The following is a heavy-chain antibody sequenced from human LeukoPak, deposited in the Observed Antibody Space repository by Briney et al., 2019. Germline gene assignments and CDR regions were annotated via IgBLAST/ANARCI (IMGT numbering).Heavy chain of an antibody. J-gene: IGHJ5*01. CDR3: AKDEVTSGGGLAS. Sequence: GGSLRLSCAASGFTVSGTHMSWVRQAPGKGLEWVSAMYTGGTTYYADSVTGRFAVSRDTSRNTLFLHMDSLRAEDTAVYYCAKDEVTSGGGLASWGQGTLVIVSS. D-gene: IGHD2-21*02. CDR2: MYTGGTT. V-gene: IGHV3-53*01. CDR1: GFTVSGTH.